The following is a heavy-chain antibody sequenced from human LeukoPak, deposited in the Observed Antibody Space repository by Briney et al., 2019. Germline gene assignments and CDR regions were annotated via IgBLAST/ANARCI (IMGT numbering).Heavy chain of an antibody. D-gene: IGHD3-10*01. V-gene: IGHV4-31*03. CDR3: ARVLSSGGEDWGRFDY. CDR2: IYFSGST. Sequence: SQTLSLTCTVSGDSISSGGYYWSWIRQHPGKGLEWIGYIYFSGSTYYSPSLKSRVTISVDTSKNQFSLKLSSVTAADTAVCYSARVLSSGGEDWGRFDYWGQGTLVTVSS. J-gene: IGHJ4*02. CDR1: GDSISSGGYY.